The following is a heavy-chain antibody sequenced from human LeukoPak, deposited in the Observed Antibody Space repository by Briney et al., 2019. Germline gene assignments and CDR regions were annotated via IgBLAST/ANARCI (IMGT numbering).Heavy chain of an antibody. CDR2: FDPEDGET. D-gene: IGHD2-15*01. V-gene: IGHV1-24*01. CDR1: GYTFTTYY. CDR3: ATYSGRGFDI. J-gene: IGHJ3*02. Sequence: ASVKVSCKASGYTFTTYYMHWVRQAPGKGLEWMGGFDPEDGETIYAQKFQGRVTMTEDTSTDTAYMELSSLRSEDTAVYYCATYSGRGFDIWGQGTMVTVSS.